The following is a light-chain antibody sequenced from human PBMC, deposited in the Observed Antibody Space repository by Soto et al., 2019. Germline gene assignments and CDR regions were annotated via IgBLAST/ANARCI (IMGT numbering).Light chain of an antibody. CDR1: QTISSW. CDR2: KAS. CDR3: QQYHSFPVT. J-gene: IGKJ1*01. Sequence: DIQMTQSPSTLSASVGDRVTITCRASQTISSWLAWYQQKPGKAPKLLIFKASSLQTGVPSKFSGSGSGTEFTLTISSLQPDDSATYYCQQYHSFPVTFGQGTKVDIK. V-gene: IGKV1-5*03.